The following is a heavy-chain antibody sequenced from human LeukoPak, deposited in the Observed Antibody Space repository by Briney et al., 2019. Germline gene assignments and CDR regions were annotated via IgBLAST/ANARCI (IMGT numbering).Heavy chain of an antibody. CDR2: ISGSGGST. V-gene: IGHV3-23*01. CDR1: GFTFSSYA. Sequence: GGSLRLSCAASGFTFSSYAMSWVRQAPGKGLEWVSAISGSGGSTYYADSVKGRFTISRDNSKNTLYLQMNSLRAEDTAVYYCAKEGGIVVVPVAISSRRNNWGQGTLVTVSS. CDR3: AKEGGIVVVPVAISSRRNN. D-gene: IGHD2-2*01. J-gene: IGHJ4*02.